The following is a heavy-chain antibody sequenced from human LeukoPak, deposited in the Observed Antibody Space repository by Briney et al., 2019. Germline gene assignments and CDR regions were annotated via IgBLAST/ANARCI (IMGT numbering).Heavy chain of an antibody. V-gene: IGHV6-1*01. Sequence: SQTLSLTCAISGDSVSSNSAAWNWIRQSPSRGLEWLGRTYYRSKWYNDYAVSVKSRITINPDTSKNQFSLQLNSVTPEDTAVYYCARASIAARRIPGWPVFGVGRNAFDIWGQGTMVTVSS. D-gene: IGHD6-6*01. CDR3: ARASIAARRIPGWPVFGVGRNAFDI. CDR1: GDSVSSNSAA. J-gene: IGHJ3*02. CDR2: TYYRSKWYN.